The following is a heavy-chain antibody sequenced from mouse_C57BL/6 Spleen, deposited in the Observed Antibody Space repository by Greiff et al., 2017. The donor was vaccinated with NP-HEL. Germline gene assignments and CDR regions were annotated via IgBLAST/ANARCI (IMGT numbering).Heavy chain of an antibody. D-gene: IGHD1-1*01. CDR1: GYAFSSSW. CDR2: IYPGDGDT. CDR3: AITTVVAPYAMDY. Sequence: QVQLQQSGPELVKPGASVKISCKASGYAFSSSWMNWVKQRPGKGLEWIGRIYPGDGDTNYNGKFKGKATLTVDKSSSTAYMQLSSLTSEDSAVYYCAITTVVAPYAMDYWGQGTSVTVSS. J-gene: IGHJ4*01. V-gene: IGHV1-82*01.